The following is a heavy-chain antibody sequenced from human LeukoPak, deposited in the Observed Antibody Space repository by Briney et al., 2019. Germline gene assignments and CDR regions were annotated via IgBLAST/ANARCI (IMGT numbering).Heavy chain of an antibody. Sequence: PGGSLRLSCAASGFTFRSHWMSWVRQAPGKGLEWVANINQDGSEKYYVDSVKGRFTTSRDNAKNSLYLQMNSLRAEDTAVYYCARDHVVDGLVYDYWGQGALVTVSS. CDR3: ARDHVVDGLVYDY. J-gene: IGHJ4*02. V-gene: IGHV3-7*01. D-gene: IGHD2-15*01. CDR1: GFTFRSHW. CDR2: INQDGSEK.